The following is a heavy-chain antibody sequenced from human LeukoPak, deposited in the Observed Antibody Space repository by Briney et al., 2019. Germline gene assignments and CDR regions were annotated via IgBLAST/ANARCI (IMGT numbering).Heavy chain of an antibody. CDR1: GGSFSGYY. Sequence: SQTLSLTCAVYGGSFSGYYWSWIRQPPGKGLEWIGEINHSGGTNYNPSLKSRVTISVDTSKNQFSLKLSSVTAADTAVYYCARGRDGYLHAYWGQGTLVTVSS. CDR2: INHSGGT. J-gene: IGHJ4*02. CDR3: ARGRDGYLHAY. D-gene: IGHD5-24*01. V-gene: IGHV4-34*01.